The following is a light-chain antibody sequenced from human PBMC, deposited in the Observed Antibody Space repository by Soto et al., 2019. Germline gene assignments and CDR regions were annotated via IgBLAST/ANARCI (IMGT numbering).Light chain of an antibody. Sequence: QSFRTQPASVSGSPGQSITISCTGTNSDVGSYNLVSWYQQQPGKAPKLIIYEVNKRPSGISNRFSGSKSANTASLTIPGLQAEDEADYFCCSYGGRSAYVFGTGTKVTVL. J-gene: IGLJ1*01. V-gene: IGLV2-23*02. CDR2: EVN. CDR1: NSDVGSYNL. CDR3: CSYGGRSAYV.